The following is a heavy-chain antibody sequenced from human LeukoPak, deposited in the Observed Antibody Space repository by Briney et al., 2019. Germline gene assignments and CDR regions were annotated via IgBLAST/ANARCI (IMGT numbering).Heavy chain of an antibody. V-gene: IGHV3-48*03. Sequence: GGSLRLSCAASGFTFSNYGMNWVRQAPGKGLEWVSHIFGSGGAIYYADSVKGRFTISRDNAKNSLYLQVNSLRAEDTAVYYCARDIREYCGGDCYSHPDYWGQGTLVTVSS. CDR2: IFGSGGAI. CDR3: ARDIREYCGGDCYSHPDY. CDR1: GFTFSNYG. J-gene: IGHJ4*02. D-gene: IGHD2-21*02.